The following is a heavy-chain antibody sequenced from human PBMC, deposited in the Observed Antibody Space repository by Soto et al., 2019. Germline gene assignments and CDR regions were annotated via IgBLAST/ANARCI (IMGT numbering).Heavy chain of an antibody. D-gene: IGHD3-10*01. J-gene: IGHJ6*02. CDR3: ARYYRVPSAGAMDV. CDR2: IYYSGST. V-gene: IGHV4-30-4*01. CDR1: GGSINSGDYH. Sequence: SETLSLTCTVSGGSINSGDYHWSWIRQSPGKGLERIGAIYYSGSTYYNPSLKSRIRISVDTSKNQFSLKVNSVTAADTAVYYCARYYRVPSAGAMDVWGQGTTVTVSS.